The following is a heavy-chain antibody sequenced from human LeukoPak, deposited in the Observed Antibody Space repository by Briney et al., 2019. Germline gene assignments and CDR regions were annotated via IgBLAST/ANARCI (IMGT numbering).Heavy chain of an antibody. V-gene: IGHV3-49*03. CDR2: IRSKAYGGTT. CDR1: GFTFGDYA. Sequence: GGSLRLSCTASGFTFGDYAMSWFRQAPGKGLEWVGFIRSKAYGGTTEYAASVKGRFTISRDDSKSIAYLQMNSLKTEDTAVYYCIRVNNGYAKDFDYWGQGTLVTVSS. J-gene: IGHJ4*02. D-gene: IGHD2-8*01. CDR3: IRVNNGYAKDFDY.